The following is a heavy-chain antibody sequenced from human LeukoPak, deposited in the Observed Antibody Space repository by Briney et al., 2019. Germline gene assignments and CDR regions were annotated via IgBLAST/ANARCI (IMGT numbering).Heavy chain of an antibody. J-gene: IGHJ4*02. Sequence: GGSLRLSCAASGFTFSTYEMIWVRQAPGKGLEWVSYISSGGGNIYYADSVKGRFTISRDSAKSLLYLQMNSLRAEDTAVYYCARVQVVRGVRTNFDYWGQGTLVTVSS. CDR1: GFTFSTYE. CDR3: ARVQVVRGVRTNFDY. CDR2: ISSGGGNI. D-gene: IGHD3-10*01. V-gene: IGHV3-48*03.